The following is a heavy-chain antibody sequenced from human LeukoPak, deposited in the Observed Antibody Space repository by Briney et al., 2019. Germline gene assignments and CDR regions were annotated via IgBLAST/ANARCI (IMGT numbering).Heavy chain of an antibody. J-gene: IGHJ4*02. V-gene: IGHV1-24*01. D-gene: IGHD1-1*01. CDR1: GYTFTELS. CDR3: STDITWNDGFDH. Sequence: GASVKVSCKVVGYTFTELSMHWVRQAPGKGLEWMGGFNPEHGETIYAQKFQGRVTMTEDTSTDTAFIELSSLTPEDTAVYYCSTDITWNDGFDHWGQGTLVTVSS. CDR2: FNPEHGET.